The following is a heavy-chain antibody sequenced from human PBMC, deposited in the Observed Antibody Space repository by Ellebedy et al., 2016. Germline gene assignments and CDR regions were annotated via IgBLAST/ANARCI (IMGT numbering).Heavy chain of an antibody. CDR3: ARDESGSFYDAFDI. Sequence: SETLSLTCAVSGGSISSSNWWSWVRPPPGKGLEWIGEIYHSGSTNYNPSLKSRVTILVDKSKNPFSLKLRSVTAADTAVYYCARDESGSFYDAFDIWGQGTMVTVSS. J-gene: IGHJ3*02. V-gene: IGHV4-4*02. CDR1: GGSISSSNW. D-gene: IGHD1-26*01. CDR2: IYHSGST.